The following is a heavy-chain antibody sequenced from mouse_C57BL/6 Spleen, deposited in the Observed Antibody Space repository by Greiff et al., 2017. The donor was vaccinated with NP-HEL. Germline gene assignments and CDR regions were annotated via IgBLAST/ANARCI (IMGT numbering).Heavy chain of an antibody. CDR1: GYSITSGYY. CDR3: ARGIYDYYFDY. D-gene: IGHD2-3*01. J-gene: IGHJ2*01. Sequence: EVQLQQSGPGLVKPSQSLSLTCSVTGYSITSGYYWNWIRQFPGNKLEWMGYISYDGSNNYNPSLKNRISITRDTSKNQFFLKLNSVTTEDTATYYCARGIYDYYFDYWGQGTTLTVSS. V-gene: IGHV3-6*01. CDR2: ISYDGSN.